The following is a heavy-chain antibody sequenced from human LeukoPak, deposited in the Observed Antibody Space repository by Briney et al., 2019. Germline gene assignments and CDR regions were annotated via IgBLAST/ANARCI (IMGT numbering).Heavy chain of an antibody. CDR2: ISDRGRT. J-gene: IGHJ4*02. V-gene: IGHV4-31*03. CDR1: GGSVSSGGYY. D-gene: IGHD3-16*01. Sequence: SQTLSLTCTVSGGSVSSGGYYWSWIRQHPQKGLEWIGYISDRGRTYYNPSLKSRLTISVDTSKNQFSLRLTSVTAADTAVYYCVRASRLGQLSLGYWGQGTLVTVSS. CDR3: VRASRLGQLSLGY.